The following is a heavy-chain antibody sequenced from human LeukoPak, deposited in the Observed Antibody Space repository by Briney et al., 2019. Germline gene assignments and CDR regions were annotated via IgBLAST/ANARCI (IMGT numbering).Heavy chain of an antibody. V-gene: IGHV4-34*01. D-gene: IGHD6-19*01. CDR2: INHSGST. J-gene: IGHJ4*02. Sequence: SETLSLTCAVYGGSFSGYYWSWIRQPPGKGLEWIGEINHSGSTNYNPSLTSRVTISVDTSKNQFSLKLSSVTAADTAVYYCASVVYRAVAGPKLGYWGQGTLVTVSS. CDR3: ASVVYRAVAGPKLGY. CDR1: GGSFSGYY.